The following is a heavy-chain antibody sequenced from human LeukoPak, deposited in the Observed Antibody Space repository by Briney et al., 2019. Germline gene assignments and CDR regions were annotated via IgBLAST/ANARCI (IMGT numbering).Heavy chain of an antibody. CDR3: ARIPGINYGDYYYYMDV. CDR1: GGTFSSYA. CDR2: IIPIFGTT. D-gene: IGHD4-17*01. J-gene: IGHJ6*03. Sequence: GASVKVSCKASGGTFSSYAISWVRQAPGQGLEWMGGIIPIFGTTNYAQKFQGRVTITADKSTSTAYMELSSLRSDDTAVYYCARIPGINYGDYYYYMDVWGKGTTVTVSS. V-gene: IGHV1-69*06.